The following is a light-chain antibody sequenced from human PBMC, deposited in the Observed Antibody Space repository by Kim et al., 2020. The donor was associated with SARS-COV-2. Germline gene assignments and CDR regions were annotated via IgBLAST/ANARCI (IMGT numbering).Light chain of an antibody. J-gene: IGKJ1*01. CDR2: WAS. V-gene: IGKV4-1*01. CDR1: QSVLYSSNNKNY. Sequence: DIVMTQSPDSLAVSLGERATINCKSSQSVLYSSNNKNYLAWYQQKPGQPPKLLIYWASTRESGVPDRFSGSGSGTDFTLTINSLQAEDVAVYYCQQYYSTPGTFGQGTKVDIK. CDR3: QQYYSTPGT.